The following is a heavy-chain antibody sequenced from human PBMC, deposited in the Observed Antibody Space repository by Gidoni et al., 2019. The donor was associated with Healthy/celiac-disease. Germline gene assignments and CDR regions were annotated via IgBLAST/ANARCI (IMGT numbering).Heavy chain of an antibody. CDR1: GGSISSGGYY. D-gene: IGHD1-26*01. CDR3: ARGHIVGDYFDY. CDR2: IYYSGST. Sequence: QVQLPESGPGLVKPSPTLSLTCPVSGGSISSGGYYWSWIRQHPGKGLEWIGYIYYSGSTYYNPSLKSRVTISVDTSKNQFSLKLSSVTAADTAVYYCARGHIVGDYFDYWGQGTLVTVSS. V-gene: IGHV4-31*03. J-gene: IGHJ4*02.